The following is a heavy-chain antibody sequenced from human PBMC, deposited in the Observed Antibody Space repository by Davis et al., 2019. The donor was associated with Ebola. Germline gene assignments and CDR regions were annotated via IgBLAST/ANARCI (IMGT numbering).Heavy chain of an antibody. CDR2: INHSGNT. CDR3: ARVKIVVVPSARYSWFDP. D-gene: IGHD2-15*01. CDR1: NASFSSDY. Sequence: SETLSLTCTLYNASFSSDYWAWIRQSPHKGLEWLGEINHSGNTNYSPSLRSRVTISLDSSKSQSSLSLRSVTAADTGVDYCARVKIVVVPSARYSWFDPWGQGTPVSVSS. V-gene: IGHV4-34*01. J-gene: IGHJ5*02.